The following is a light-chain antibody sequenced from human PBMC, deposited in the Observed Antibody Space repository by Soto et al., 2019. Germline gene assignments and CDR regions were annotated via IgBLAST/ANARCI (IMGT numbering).Light chain of an antibody. J-gene: IGKJ5*01. CDR2: GAY. V-gene: IGKV3-20*01. Sequence: IVLTQSPGTLSLSPRERATLSFRASQSVSSNYLAWYQQKPGQAPRLLIYGAYSRATGIPDRFSGSGSGTDFTLTISRLAPEDFAVYYCQQYGSSITFGQGTRLEI. CDR3: QQYGSSIT. CDR1: QSVSSNY.